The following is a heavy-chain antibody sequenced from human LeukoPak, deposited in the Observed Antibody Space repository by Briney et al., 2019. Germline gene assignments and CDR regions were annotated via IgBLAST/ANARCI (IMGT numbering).Heavy chain of an antibody. V-gene: IGHV7-4-1*02. CDR3: ARDISIGCLDY. Sequence: GASVKVSCKASGYSFTSYVMNWVRQAPGQGLEWMGWINTNSGNPTYAQGFTGRFVFSLDTSVSTAYLQISSLKAEDTAVYYCARDISIGCLDYWGQGTLVTVSS. J-gene: IGHJ4*02. CDR2: INTNSGNP. D-gene: IGHD2-15*01. CDR1: GYSFTSYV.